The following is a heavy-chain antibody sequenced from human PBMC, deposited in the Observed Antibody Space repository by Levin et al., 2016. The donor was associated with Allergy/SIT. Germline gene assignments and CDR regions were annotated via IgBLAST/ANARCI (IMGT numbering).Heavy chain of an antibody. CDR2: IYPGDSDT. CDR1: GYSFTSYW. J-gene: IGHJ6*02. D-gene: IGHD3-3*01. CDR3: ARPKTISYAAAMDV. Sequence: GESLKISCKGSGYSFTSYWIGWVRQMPGKGLEWMGIIYPGDSDTRYSPYFQGHVTISVDKSTSTAYLQWTSLGASDTAIYYCARPKTISYAAAMDVWGQGTTVTVSS. V-gene: IGHV5-51*01.